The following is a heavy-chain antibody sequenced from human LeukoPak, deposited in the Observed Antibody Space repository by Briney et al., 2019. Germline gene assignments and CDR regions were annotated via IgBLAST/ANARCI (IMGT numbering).Heavy chain of an antibody. V-gene: IGHV6-1*01. Sequence: SQTLSLTCDVSGDSVSSDRFTWNWIRQSPSRGLEWLGRTYFQSKWYNDYALSVKSRISINSDTSKNQVSLHLKSVTPEDTAVYHCARLVVHTWNNDGWLDPWGQGTLVTVSS. CDR3: ARLVVHTWNNDGWLDP. CDR1: GDSVSSDRFT. CDR2: TYFQSKWYN. J-gene: IGHJ5*02. D-gene: IGHD1/OR15-1a*01.